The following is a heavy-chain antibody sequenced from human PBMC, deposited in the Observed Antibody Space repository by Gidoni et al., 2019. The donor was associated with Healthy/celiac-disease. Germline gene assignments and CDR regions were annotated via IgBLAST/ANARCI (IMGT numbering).Heavy chain of an antibody. V-gene: IGHV3-23*01. CDR1: GFTCSSYA. Sequence: EVQLLESGGGLVQPGGSLRLSCAAYGFTCSSYAMSWVRQAPGKGLEWVSAISGSGGSTYYADSVKGRFTISRDNSKNTLYLQMNSLRAEDTAVYYCAKFRQQLFYFDYWGQGTLVTVSS. J-gene: IGHJ4*02. CDR3: AKFRQQLFYFDY. D-gene: IGHD6-13*01. CDR2: ISGSGGST.